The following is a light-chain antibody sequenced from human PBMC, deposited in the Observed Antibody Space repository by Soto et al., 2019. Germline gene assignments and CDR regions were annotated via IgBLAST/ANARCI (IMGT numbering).Light chain of an antibody. CDR3: QQYDNLPLT. CDR2: DAS. V-gene: IGKV1-33*01. CDR1: QDISTY. J-gene: IGKJ4*01. Sequence: IQMTQSPSSLSASAGDRVTLTCQASQDISTYLNWYQQKPGKAPKLLIYDASNLETGVPSRFSGSGSGTDFTFTISSLQPEDISTYYCQQYDNLPLTFGGGTKVEIK.